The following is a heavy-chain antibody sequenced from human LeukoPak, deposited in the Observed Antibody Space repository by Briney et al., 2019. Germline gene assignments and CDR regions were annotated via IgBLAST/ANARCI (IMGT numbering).Heavy chain of an antibody. J-gene: IGHJ4*02. CDR1: GSXXSYY. Sequence: GSXXSYYWSWIRQPPGXGLXWIGYIYYSGSTNXNPSLKSRVTISVDTSKNXFSLKLRSVTAADTAVYYCGXXXXXXXXXXXDYWGQXTXVTVSS. CDR3: GXXXXXXXXXXXDY. CDR2: IYYSGST. V-gene: IGHV4-59*01.